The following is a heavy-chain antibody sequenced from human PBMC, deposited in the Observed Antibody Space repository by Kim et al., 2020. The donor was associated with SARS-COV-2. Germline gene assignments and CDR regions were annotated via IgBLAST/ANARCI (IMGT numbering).Heavy chain of an antibody. CDR1: GFTFTGYA. Sequence: GGSLRLSCTTSGFTFTGYAMSWVRQAPGKGLEWVSSIDGSDGTTYYVDSVKGRFTISRDNSKNTLYLQMSTLRADDPAVYYCMKGGLGSIWDPWGQGTLV. J-gene: IGHJ5*02. D-gene: IGHD3-9*01. CDR3: MKGGLGSIWDP. V-gene: IGHV3-23*01. CDR2: IDGSDGTT.